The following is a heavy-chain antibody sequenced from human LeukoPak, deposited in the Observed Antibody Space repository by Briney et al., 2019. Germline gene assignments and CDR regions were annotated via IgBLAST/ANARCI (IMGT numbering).Heavy chain of an antibody. CDR3: ARDDADSAYADGDY. J-gene: IGHJ4*02. CDR1: GGTFSSYA. V-gene: IGHV1-69*10. D-gene: IGHD5-12*01. CDR2: IIPLLGIA. Sequence: SPVKVSCKASGGTFSSYAISWVRQAPGQGLEWMGGIIPLLGIANYAQKFQGRVTIIADKSTSTAYMELSSLRSEDTAVYYCARDDADSAYADGDYWGQGTLVTVSS.